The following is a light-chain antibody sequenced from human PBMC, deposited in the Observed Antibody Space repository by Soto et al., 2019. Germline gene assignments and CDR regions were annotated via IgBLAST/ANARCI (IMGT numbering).Light chain of an antibody. Sequence: EIVMTQSPATLSVSPGERATLSCRASQSVSSNLAWYQQKPGQAPRLLIYSTSTRATGIPARFSGSGSGTEFSLTISSLQSEDFEVYYCQQYNKWPLTFGGGTKVEIK. V-gene: IGKV3-15*01. CDR1: QSVSSN. CDR2: STS. J-gene: IGKJ4*01. CDR3: QQYNKWPLT.